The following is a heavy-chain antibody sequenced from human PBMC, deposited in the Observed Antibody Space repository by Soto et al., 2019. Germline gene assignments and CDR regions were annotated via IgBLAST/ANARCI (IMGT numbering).Heavy chain of an antibody. Sequence: QVQLQESGPGLVKPSDTLSLTCAVSGYSISSSNWWGWIRQPPGKGLEWIGYIYYSGSTYYNPSLKSRVTMSVDTSKNQFALKLSSVTAVDTAVYYCARTSRDSSSSGPDAFDIWGQGTIVTVSS. CDR1: GYSISSSNW. CDR2: IYYSGST. V-gene: IGHV4-28*01. J-gene: IGHJ3*02. D-gene: IGHD6-6*01. CDR3: ARTSRDSSSSGPDAFDI.